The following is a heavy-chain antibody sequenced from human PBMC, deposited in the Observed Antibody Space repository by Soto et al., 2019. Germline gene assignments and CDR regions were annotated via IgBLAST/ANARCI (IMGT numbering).Heavy chain of an antibody. J-gene: IGHJ4*02. V-gene: IGHV3-74*01. D-gene: IGHD4-17*01. Sequence: EVQLVESGGGLVQPGGSLRLSCAASGFTFSTYWMHWVRQVPGKGLMWFSRISPDGTTTGYADSVKGRFTISRDNAKNTLYLQMNSLRDEETAMYFCVRDRTTATIFDYWGQGTLVSVSS. CDR2: ISPDGTTT. CDR1: GFTFSTYW. CDR3: VRDRTTATIFDY.